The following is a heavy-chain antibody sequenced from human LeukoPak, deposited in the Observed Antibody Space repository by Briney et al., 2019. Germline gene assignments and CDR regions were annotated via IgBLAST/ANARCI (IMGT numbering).Heavy chain of an antibody. Sequence: SETLSLTCTVSGGSISSYYWSWIRQPPGKRLEWIGYIYYGGSTNYNPSLKSRVTISVDTSKNQFSLKLSSVTAADTAVYYCARGLTDEYCSRTSCVPFDYWGQGTLVTVSS. J-gene: IGHJ4*02. CDR1: GGSISSYY. CDR3: ARGLTDEYCSRTSCVPFDY. D-gene: IGHD2-2*01. CDR2: IYYGGST. V-gene: IGHV4-59*01.